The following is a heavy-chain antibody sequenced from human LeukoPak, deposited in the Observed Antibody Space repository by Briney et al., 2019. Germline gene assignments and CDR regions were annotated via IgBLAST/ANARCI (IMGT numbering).Heavy chain of an antibody. CDR3: ARGRRGGSCYSPLDYYYYGMDV. V-gene: IGHV4-34*01. Sequence: SETLSLTCAVYGGSFSGYYWSWIRQPPGKGLEWIGEINHSGSTNYNPSLKSRVTISVDTSKNQFSLKLSSVTAADTAVYYCARGRRGGSCYSPLDYYYYGMDVWGQGTTVTVSS. D-gene: IGHD2-15*01. CDR2: INHSGST. J-gene: IGHJ6*02. CDR1: GGSFSGYY.